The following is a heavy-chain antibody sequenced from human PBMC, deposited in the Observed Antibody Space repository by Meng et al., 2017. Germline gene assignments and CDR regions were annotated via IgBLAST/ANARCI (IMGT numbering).Heavy chain of an antibody. CDR2: IDYGGST. CDR3: ATPRGDYYFDY. CDR1: ADSVAVVGHC. J-gene: IGHJ4*02. V-gene: IGHV4-61*08. Sequence: VWVAVSRPGVGRPSAPLPLACTVSADSVAVVGHCWGWTRQPPGKGLEWIGYIDYGGSTSYTPSLRSRVTISVDTSNNQFSLKLSSVTAADTAVFYCATPRGDYYFDYWGQGTLVTVSS. D-gene: IGHD3-16*01.